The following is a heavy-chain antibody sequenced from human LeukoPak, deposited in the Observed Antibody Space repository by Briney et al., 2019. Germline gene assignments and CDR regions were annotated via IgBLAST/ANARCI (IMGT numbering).Heavy chain of an antibody. CDR1: GGSISSSSYY. CDR2: IYYSGST. V-gene: IGHV4-39*01. J-gene: IGHJ6*03. CDR3: ASFYCSGGSCYQYYYYYYMDV. Sequence: SETLSLTCTVSGGSISSSSYYWGWIRQPPGKGQEWIGIIYYSGSTYSNPSLKSRVTISVDTSKNQFSLKLSSVTAADTAVYYCASFYCSGGSCYQYYYYYYMDVWGKGTTVTISS. D-gene: IGHD2-15*01.